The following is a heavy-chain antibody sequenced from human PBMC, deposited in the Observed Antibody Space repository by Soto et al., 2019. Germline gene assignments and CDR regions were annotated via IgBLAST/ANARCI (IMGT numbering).Heavy chain of an antibody. CDR2: IFSNDEK. CDR3: ARYSGYDDQYYYGMDV. Sequence: SGPTLVNPTETLTLTCTVSGFSLSNARMGVSWIRQPPGKALEWLAHIFSNDEKSYSTSLKSKLTISKDTSKSQVVLTMTNMDPVDTATYYCARYSGYDDQYYYGMDVWGQVTTVTVSS. D-gene: IGHD5-12*01. J-gene: IGHJ6*02. V-gene: IGHV2-26*01. CDR1: GFSLSNARMG.